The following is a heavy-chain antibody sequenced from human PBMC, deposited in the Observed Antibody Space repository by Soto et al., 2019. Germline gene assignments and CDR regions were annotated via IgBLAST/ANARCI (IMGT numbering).Heavy chain of an antibody. CDR2: IIPMLGMS. Sequence: QVQLVQSGAEVTKPGSSVTVSCTASGDTFSRFTLSWVRQAPGQGLEWMGRIIPMLGMSNSALKFQGRVTXTXNXPTNKVYMHLNSLRSDDTAVDYCATSYGSGSAHFDSWGQGTLVTVSS. D-gene: IGHD3-10*01. V-gene: IGHV1-69*02. CDR3: ATSYGSGSAHFDS. CDR1: GDTFSRFT. J-gene: IGHJ4*02.